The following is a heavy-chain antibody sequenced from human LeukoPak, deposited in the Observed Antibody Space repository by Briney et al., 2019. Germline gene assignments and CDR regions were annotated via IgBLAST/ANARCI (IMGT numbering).Heavy chain of an antibody. CDR1: GFTFDDYG. CDR2: INWNGGST. J-gene: IGHJ4*02. Sequence: GGSLRLSWAASGFTFDDYGMSWVRQAPGKGLEWVSGINWNGGSTGYADSVKGRFTISRDNAKNSLYLQMNSLRAEDTALYYCARVSAGGYYFDYWGQGTLVTVSS. D-gene: IGHD3-16*01. V-gene: IGHV3-20*04. CDR3: ARVSAGGYYFDY.